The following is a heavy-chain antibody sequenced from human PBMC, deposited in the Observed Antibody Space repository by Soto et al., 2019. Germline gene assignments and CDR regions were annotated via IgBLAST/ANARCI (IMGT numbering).Heavy chain of an antibody. CDR3: ARDSRYANSWAFGPYFDY. CDR1: SGSVNNSNW. CDR2: IYHTGTT. Sequence: QVQLQASGPGLVKPSGTLSLTCIFSSGSVNNSNWWSWVRQSPGKVMEWIGEIYHTGTTNYNPSLKSRVTMSVDKSKNQFSLTLTAVPAADTAVYYCARDSRYANSWAFGPYFDYWGRGTLVTVSS. J-gene: IGHJ4*02. V-gene: IGHV4-4*02. D-gene: IGHD6-13*01.